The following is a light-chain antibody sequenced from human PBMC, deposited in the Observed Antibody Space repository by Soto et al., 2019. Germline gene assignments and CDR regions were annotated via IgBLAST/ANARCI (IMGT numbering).Light chain of an antibody. CDR2: EVT. Sequence: QSALTQPASVSGSPGQSITISCTGTSSDVGGYNYVSWYQQHPGKAPQLIIYEVTNRPSGVSDRFSGSKSGNTASLTISGLQAEDEAAYHCSSYTSTSTWVFGGGTKVTVL. V-gene: IGLV2-14*01. CDR1: SSDVGGYNY. J-gene: IGLJ3*02. CDR3: SSYTSTSTWV.